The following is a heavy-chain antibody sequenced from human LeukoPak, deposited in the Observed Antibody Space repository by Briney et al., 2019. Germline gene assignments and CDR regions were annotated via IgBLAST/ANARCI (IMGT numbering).Heavy chain of an antibody. CDR1: GGSITTSGDY. V-gene: IGHV4-39*01. Sequence: SETLSLTCTVSGGSITTSGDYWNWIRQPPGKGLEWIGNMYFIGTTFYNPSLKSRVTISIDTSKNQFFLKLTSVTAADTAVYYCARSLRYGRVDYWGQGSLVSVSS. CDR3: ARSLRYGRVDY. CDR2: MYFIGTT. D-gene: IGHD3-9*01. J-gene: IGHJ4*02.